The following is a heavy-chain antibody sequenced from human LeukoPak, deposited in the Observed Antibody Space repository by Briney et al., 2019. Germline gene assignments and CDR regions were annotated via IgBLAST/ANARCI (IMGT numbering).Heavy chain of an antibody. J-gene: IGHJ4*02. CDR3: ARGPFMITFEGSWYYFDY. Sequence: SETLSLTCAVYGGSFSGYYWSWIRQPPGKGLEWIGEINHSGSTNYNPSLKSRVTISVDTSKNQFSLKLSSVTAADTAVYYCARGPFMITFEGSWYYFDYWGQGTLVTVSS. D-gene: IGHD3-16*01. CDR2: INHSGST. V-gene: IGHV4-34*01. CDR1: GGSFSGYY.